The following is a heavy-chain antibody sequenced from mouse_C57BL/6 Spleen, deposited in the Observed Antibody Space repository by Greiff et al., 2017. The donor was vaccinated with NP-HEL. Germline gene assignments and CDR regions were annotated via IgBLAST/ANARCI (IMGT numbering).Heavy chain of an antibody. Sequence: EVHLVESGGDLVKPGGSLKLSCAASGFTFSSYGMSWVRQTPDKRLEWVATISSGGSYTYYPDSVKGRFTISRDNAKNTLYLQMSSLKSEDTAMYYCASFITTVVATGAMDYWGQGTSVTVSS. J-gene: IGHJ4*01. V-gene: IGHV5-6*01. CDR2: ISSGGSYT. CDR1: GFTFSSYG. D-gene: IGHD1-1*01. CDR3: ASFITTVVATGAMDY.